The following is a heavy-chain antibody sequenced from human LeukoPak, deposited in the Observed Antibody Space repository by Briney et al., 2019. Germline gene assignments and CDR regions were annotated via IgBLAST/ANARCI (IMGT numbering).Heavy chain of an antibody. V-gene: IGHV4-39*02. CDR1: GGAISNTSYY. J-gene: IGHJ3*02. D-gene: IGHD2-21*02. Sequence: PSETLSLTCTVSGGAISNTSYYWGWLRQPPGNGLEWIGSASYSGSTYYNPSLESRVIISVDTSKNQFSLKLSSVTAADTAVYYCAREFGGVVVTATPRAFDIWAKGQWSPSLQ. CDR2: ASYSGST. CDR3: AREFGGVVVTATPRAFDI.